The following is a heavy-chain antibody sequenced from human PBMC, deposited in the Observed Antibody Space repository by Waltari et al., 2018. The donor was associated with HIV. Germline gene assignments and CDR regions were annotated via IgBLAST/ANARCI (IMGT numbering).Heavy chain of an antibody. CDR3: APRDYGDYQFDY. D-gene: IGHD4-17*01. CDR2: VYYSGST. J-gene: IGHJ4*02. CDR1: CGSIIRSVYY. V-gene: IGHV4-39*01. Sequence: QLQLQESGPGLVKPSETLSLTCTVSCGSIIRSVYYWGWIRQPPGKGLEWIGSVYYSGSTYYNPSLKSRVTISVDTSKNQFYLRLRSVTAADTAVYYCAPRDYGDYQFDYWGRGTLVTVSS.